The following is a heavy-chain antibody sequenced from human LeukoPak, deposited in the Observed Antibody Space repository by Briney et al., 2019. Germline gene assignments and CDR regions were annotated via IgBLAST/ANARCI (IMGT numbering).Heavy chain of an antibody. CDR2: ISGSGGST. CDR3: AKGRYCSSTSCLYYYYYYMDV. V-gene: IGHV3-23*01. J-gene: IGHJ6*03. Sequence: GGSLRLSCAASGFTFSSYAMSWVRQAPGKGLEWVSAISGSGGSTYYADSVKGRFTISRDNSKNTLYLQMNSLRAEDTAVYYCAKGRYCSSTSCLYYYYYYMDVWGKGTTVTVSS. CDR1: GFTFSSYA. D-gene: IGHD2-2*01.